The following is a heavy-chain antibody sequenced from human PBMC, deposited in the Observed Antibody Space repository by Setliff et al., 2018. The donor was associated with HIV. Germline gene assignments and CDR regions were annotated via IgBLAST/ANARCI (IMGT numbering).Heavy chain of an antibody. J-gene: IGHJ4*02. V-gene: IGHV4-30-4*08. CDR2: IYYSGST. D-gene: IGHD6-13*01. CDR3: ARVATAGENFDY. CDR1: GGSISSGDYY. Sequence: PSETLSLTCTVSGGSISSGDYYWSWIRQPPGKGLEWIGYIYYSGSTYYNPSLKSRVIISVDTSKNQFSLKLSSVTAADTAVYYCARVATAGENFDYWGQGTLVTVSS.